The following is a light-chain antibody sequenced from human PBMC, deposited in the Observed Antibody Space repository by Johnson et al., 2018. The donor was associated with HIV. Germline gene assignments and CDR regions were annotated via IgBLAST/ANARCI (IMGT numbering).Light chain of an antibody. Sequence: QSVLTQPPSVSAAPGQKVTISCSRSTSNIGNNYVSWYQQLPGTAPKLLIYENNKRPSGIPDRFSGSKSGTSATLGITGLQTGDEAYYYCGTWDSSLSADVFGTGTKVTVL. V-gene: IGLV1-51*01. CDR1: TSNIGNNY. J-gene: IGLJ1*01. CDR2: ENN. CDR3: GTWDSSLSADV.